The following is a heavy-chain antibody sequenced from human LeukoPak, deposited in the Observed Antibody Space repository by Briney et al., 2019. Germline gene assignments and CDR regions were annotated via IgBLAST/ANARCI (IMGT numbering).Heavy chain of an antibody. V-gene: IGHV4-34*01. CDR3: ASPRSEGGYLRRRGVAFDI. J-gene: IGHJ3*02. CDR2: INHSGST. Sequence: PSETLSLTCAVYGGSFSGYYWSWIRQPPGKGLEWIGEINHSGSTNYNPSLKSRVTISVDTSKNQFSLKLSSVTAADTAVYYCASPRSEGGYLRRRGVAFDIWGQGTMVTVSS. D-gene: IGHD3-22*01. CDR1: GGSFSGYY.